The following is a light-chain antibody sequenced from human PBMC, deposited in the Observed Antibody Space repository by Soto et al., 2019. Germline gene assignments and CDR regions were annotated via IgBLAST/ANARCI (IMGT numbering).Light chain of an antibody. V-gene: IGLV1-51*01. CDR1: SSNIGHNY. CDR3: GTWDTTLSAGV. Sequence: QSVLTQPPSVSAAPGQKVTISCSGGSSNIGHNYVSWYQQLPGTAPKLLIYDSNKRPSGIPDRFSGSKSGTSATLGITGLQTGDEADYYCGTWDTTLSAGVFGGGTKLTVL. CDR2: DSN. J-gene: IGLJ2*01.